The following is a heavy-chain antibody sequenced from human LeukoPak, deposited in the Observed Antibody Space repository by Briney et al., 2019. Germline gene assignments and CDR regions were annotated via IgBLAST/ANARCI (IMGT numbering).Heavy chain of an antibody. Sequence: AGSLRLSSAASGFTFSSYAMSWVRQAPGKGLEWVSAISGSGGNTYYADSVKGRFTISRDNSKNTLYLQMNSLRAEDTAVYYRAKHVDIVATIPIFDYWGQGTLVTVSS. CDR2: ISGSGGNT. J-gene: IGHJ4*02. V-gene: IGHV3-23*01. CDR3: AKHVDIVATIPIFDY. D-gene: IGHD5-12*01. CDR1: GFTFSSYA.